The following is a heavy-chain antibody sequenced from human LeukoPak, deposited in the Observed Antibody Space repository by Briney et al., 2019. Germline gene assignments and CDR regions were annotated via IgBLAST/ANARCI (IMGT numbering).Heavy chain of an antibody. Sequence: PGGSLRLSCAASGFTFNHAWMNWVRQAPGKGLEWVGRIKSKTDGATTEYAAPVKGRFTISRDDSKNTLYLQMNSLKTEDTAVYYCTTVGSSRYYYYFDYWGQGSLVTVSS. J-gene: IGHJ4*02. V-gene: IGHV3-15*01. CDR2: IKSKTDGATT. CDR3: TTVGSSRYYYYFDY. D-gene: IGHD3-22*01. CDR1: GFTFNHAW.